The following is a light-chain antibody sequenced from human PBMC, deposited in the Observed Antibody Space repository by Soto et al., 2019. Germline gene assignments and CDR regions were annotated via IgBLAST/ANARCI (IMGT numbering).Light chain of an antibody. CDR1: SSDVGGYNS. J-gene: IGLJ1*01. Sequence: QLVLTQPASVSGSPGQSITISCTGTSSDVGGYNSVSWYQQHPGKAPKLMIYEVSNRPSGVSNRFSGSESGNTASLTISGLQAEDEANYYCSSYTTSSTRVFGTGTKLTVL. CDR2: EVS. V-gene: IGLV2-14*01. CDR3: SSYTTSSTRV.